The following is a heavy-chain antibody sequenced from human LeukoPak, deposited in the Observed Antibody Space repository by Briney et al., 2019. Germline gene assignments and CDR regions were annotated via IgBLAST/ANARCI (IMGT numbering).Heavy chain of an antibody. CDR2: ISSSSSTI. CDR1: GFTFSSHS. V-gene: IGHV3-48*01. J-gene: IGHJ4*02. Sequence: GGSLRLSCAASGFTFSSHSMNWVRQAPGKGLEWVSYISSSSSTIYYADSVKGRFTISRDNAKNSLYLQMNRLRAEDTAVYYCARGQWYAPYWPQAYYGSGSGPNNNDYWGQGTLVTVSS. D-gene: IGHD3-10*01. CDR3: ARGQWYAPYWPQAYYGSGSGPNNNDY.